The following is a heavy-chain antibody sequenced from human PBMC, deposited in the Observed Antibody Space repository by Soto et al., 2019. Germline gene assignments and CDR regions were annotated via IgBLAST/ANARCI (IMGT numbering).Heavy chain of an antibody. D-gene: IGHD3-9*01. CDR1: GFTFSNAW. Sequence: GGSLRLSCAASGFTFSNAWMSWVRQAPGKGLEWVGRIKSKTDGGTTDYAAPVKGRFTISRDDSKNNLNLQMNSLKTEDTAVYYCTTAGYYDILTGYYRRFDYWGQGTLVTVSS. CDR3: TTAGYYDILTGYYRRFDY. CDR2: IKSKTDGGTT. V-gene: IGHV3-15*01. J-gene: IGHJ4*02.